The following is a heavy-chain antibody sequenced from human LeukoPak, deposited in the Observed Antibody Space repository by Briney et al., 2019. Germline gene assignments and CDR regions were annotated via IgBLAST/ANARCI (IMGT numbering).Heavy chain of an antibody. D-gene: IGHD6-19*01. Sequence: GRSLRLSCAASGFTSSTYWMGWVRQAPGKGLEWLGNIKVDGSEKTYGDFVEVRFTISRDKAKNTLFLQMNSLRAEDTAVYYCARDRGWLVSDYWGQGTLVTVSS. CDR3: ARDRGWLVSDY. CDR2: IKVDGSEK. V-gene: IGHV3-7*03. J-gene: IGHJ4*02. CDR1: GFTSSTYW.